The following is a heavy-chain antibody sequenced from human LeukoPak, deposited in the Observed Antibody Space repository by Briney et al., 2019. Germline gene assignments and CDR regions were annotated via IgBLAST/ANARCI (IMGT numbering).Heavy chain of an antibody. D-gene: IGHD6-19*01. CDR1: GFTFSSYG. Sequence: GGSLRLSSAASGFTFSSYGMHWVRQAPGKGLEWVAFIRYDGSNKYYADSVKGRFTISRDNSKNTLYLQMNSLRAEDTAVYYCAKDRLAYFDYWGQGTLVTVSS. J-gene: IGHJ4*02. CDR2: IRYDGSNK. V-gene: IGHV3-30*02. CDR3: AKDRLAYFDY.